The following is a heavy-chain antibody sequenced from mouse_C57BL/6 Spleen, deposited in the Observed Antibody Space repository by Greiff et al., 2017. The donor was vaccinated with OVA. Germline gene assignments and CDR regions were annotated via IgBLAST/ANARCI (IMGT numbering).Heavy chain of an antibody. Sequence: QVQLQQSGAELVKPGASVTMSCKASGYTFPSYWINWVKQRPEQGLEWIGAIYPGSGSTNYNEKFKSKATLTVDPSYSTAYMQLSSLTSEDSAVYYCARLATGGYLAYWGQGTLVTVSA. CDR3: ARLATGGYLAY. J-gene: IGHJ3*01. CDR1: GYTFPSYW. D-gene: IGHD6-1*01. CDR2: IYPGSGST. V-gene: IGHV1-55*01.